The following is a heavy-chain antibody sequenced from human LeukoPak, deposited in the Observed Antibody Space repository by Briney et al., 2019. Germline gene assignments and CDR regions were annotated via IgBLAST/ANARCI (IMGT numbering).Heavy chain of an antibody. CDR2: ISSSGGTV. Sequence: PGGSLRLSCAASGFTFSSYEMNWVRQAPGQGLEWVAYISSSGGTVYYADSVKGRFTISRDNAKNSLFLQMNSLRAEDTADYYCAREKFYDNSGYDYWGQGTLVTVSS. J-gene: IGHJ4*02. V-gene: IGHV3-48*03. CDR1: GFTFSSYE. CDR3: AREKFYDNSGYDY. D-gene: IGHD3-22*01.